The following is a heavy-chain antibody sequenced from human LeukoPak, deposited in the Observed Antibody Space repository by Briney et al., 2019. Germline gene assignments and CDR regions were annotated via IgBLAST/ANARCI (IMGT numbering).Heavy chain of an antibody. J-gene: IGHJ4*02. Sequence: PSQTLSLTCTVSGGSISSGDYYWSWIRQPPGKGLEWIGYIYYSGSTNYNPSLKSRVTISVDTSKNQFSLKLSSVTAADTAVYFCARMMAATGTVSFDYWGQGTLVTVSS. CDR3: ARMMAATGTVSFDY. CDR1: GGSISSGDYY. D-gene: IGHD1-1*01. CDR2: IYYSGST. V-gene: IGHV4-30-4*01.